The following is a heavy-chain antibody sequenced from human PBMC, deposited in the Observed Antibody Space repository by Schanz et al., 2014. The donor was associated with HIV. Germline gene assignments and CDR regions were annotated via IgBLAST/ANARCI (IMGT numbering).Heavy chain of an antibody. CDR1: GGSFSGYS. J-gene: IGHJ4*02. Sequence: VQLKQWGAGLLKPSETLSLTCAVYGGSFSGYSWSWIRQPPGKGLEWIGEINHSGGTNYNPSLKSRVTISVDTSKKQFSLKLRSVTAADTAVYYCAHYDFWSGVHYFDNWGQGTLVTVSS. D-gene: IGHD3-3*01. V-gene: IGHV4-34*01. CDR2: INHSGGT. CDR3: AHYDFWSGVHYFDN.